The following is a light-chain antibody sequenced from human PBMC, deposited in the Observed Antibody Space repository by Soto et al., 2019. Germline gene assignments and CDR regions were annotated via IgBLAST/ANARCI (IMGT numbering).Light chain of an antibody. CDR3: NSYTTRSTYV. CDR2: EVR. J-gene: IGLJ1*01. V-gene: IGLV2-14*01. CDR1: GSDVGTYNR. Sequence: ALTQPASVSGSPGQSITISCTGTGSDVGTYNRVSWYQQPPGTAPKLIIYEVRNRPSGVSNRFSGSKSGNTAYLTISGLQAEDEADYFCNSYTTRSTYVFGTGTKVTVL.